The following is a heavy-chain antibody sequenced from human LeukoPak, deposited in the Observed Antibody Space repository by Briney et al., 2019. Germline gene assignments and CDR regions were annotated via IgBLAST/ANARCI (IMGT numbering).Heavy chain of an antibody. CDR2: IGGSNGIT. D-gene: IGHD5-18*01. CDR1: RFTFNSYA. V-gene: IGHV3-23*01. Sequence: GGSLRLSCAASRFTFNSYAMSWVRQAPGKGLEWVSVIGGSNGITFYVGSVKGRFTISRDSSKNTLYLQMNSLRAEDTAVYYCASDKYSNVYWYFDLWGRGTLVTVSS. CDR3: ASDKYSNVYWYFDL. J-gene: IGHJ2*01.